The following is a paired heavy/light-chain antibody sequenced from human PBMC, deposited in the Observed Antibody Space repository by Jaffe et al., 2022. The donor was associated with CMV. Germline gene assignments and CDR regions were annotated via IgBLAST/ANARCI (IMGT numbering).Light chain of an antibody. J-gene: IGKJ1*01. V-gene: IGKV1-5*03. Sequence: DIQMTQSPSTLSASVGDRVTITCRASQSISSWLAWYQQKPGKAPKLLIYLASSLESGVPSRFSGSGSGTEFTLTISSLQPDDFATYYCQHYNSYPWTFGQGTKVEIK. CDR3: QHYNSYPWT. CDR2: LAS. CDR1: QSISSW.
Heavy chain of an antibody. CDR3: ASDPLPAYYPWGY. V-gene: IGHV4-39*01. CDR2: IYYTGNT. J-gene: IGHJ4*02. D-gene: IGHD3-10*01. CDR1: GGSVSSSNYY. Sequence: QLQLQESGPGLVKPSETLSLTCTVSGGSVSSSNYYWGWIRQPPGKGLEWIGSIYYTGNTYYNPSLKSRVTISADTSKSQFSLKLSSVTAADTAIYYCASDPLPAYYPWGYWGQGTLVTVSS.